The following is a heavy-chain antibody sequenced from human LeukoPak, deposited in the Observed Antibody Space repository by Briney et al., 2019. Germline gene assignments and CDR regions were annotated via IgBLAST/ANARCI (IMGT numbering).Heavy chain of an antibody. CDR3: ARGPEAGISSSWDAVFDY. Sequence: SETLSLTCTVSGGSISSSSYYWSWIRQPAGKGLEWIGRIYTSGSTNYNPSLKSRVTMSVDTSKNQFSLKLSSVTAADTAVYYCARGPEAGISSSWDAVFDYWGQGTLVTVSS. D-gene: IGHD6-13*01. CDR1: GGSISSSSYY. CDR2: IYTSGST. J-gene: IGHJ4*02. V-gene: IGHV4-61*02.